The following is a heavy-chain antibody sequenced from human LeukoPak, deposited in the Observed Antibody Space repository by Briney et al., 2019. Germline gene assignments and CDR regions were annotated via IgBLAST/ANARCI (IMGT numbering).Heavy chain of an antibody. V-gene: IGHV3-7*01. Sequence: GGSLRLSCAASGFTFSSYAMSWVRQAPGKGLEWVANIKQDGSGKFYVDSVKGRFTISRDNAKNSLYLQMNSLRAEDTAVYYCARSGSGTYYFYYGMDVWGQGTTVTVSS. CDR3: ARSGSGTYYFYYGMDV. D-gene: IGHD3-10*01. CDR1: GFTFSSYA. CDR2: IKQDGSGK. J-gene: IGHJ6*02.